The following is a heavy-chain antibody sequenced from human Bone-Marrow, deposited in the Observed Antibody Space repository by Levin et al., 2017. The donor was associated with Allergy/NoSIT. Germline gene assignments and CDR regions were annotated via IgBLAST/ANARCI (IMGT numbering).Heavy chain of an antibody. CDR1: GFTFSSYW. Sequence: ETLSLTCAASGFTFSSYWMSWVRQAPGKGLEWVANIKQDGSAKYYVDSVKGRFTISRDNAKNSLYLQMNSLRAEDTAVYYCARDFLRSLDYWGQGTLVTVSS. V-gene: IGHV3-7*04. J-gene: IGHJ4*02. D-gene: IGHD2/OR15-2a*01. CDR3: ARDFLRSLDY. CDR2: IKQDGSAK.